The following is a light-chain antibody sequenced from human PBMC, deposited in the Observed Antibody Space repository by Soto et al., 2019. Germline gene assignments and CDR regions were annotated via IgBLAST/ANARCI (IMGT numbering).Light chain of an antibody. CDR3: QQSYSTPYT. Sequence: DIQMTQSPSSLSASVGDRVTITCRASQSISSYLNWYQQKPGKAPKHLIYAASSLQSGVPSRFSGCGSWTDFTLTISSLQPEDFATYYCQQSYSTPYTFGQGTKLEIK. J-gene: IGKJ2*01. CDR2: AAS. CDR1: QSISSY. V-gene: IGKV1-39*01.